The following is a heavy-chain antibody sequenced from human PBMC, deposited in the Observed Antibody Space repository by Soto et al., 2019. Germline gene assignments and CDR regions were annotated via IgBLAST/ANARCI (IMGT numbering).Heavy chain of an antibody. CDR2: IDPSDSYT. CDR3: ARLRIAAPGDPGP. J-gene: IGHJ5*02. V-gene: IGHV5-10-1*01. D-gene: IGHD6-13*01. Sequence: PGESLKISCKGSGYRFTTDWISWVRQMPGKGLEWMGRIDPSDSYTTYSPSFQGHVTISVDKSISTAYLQWDSLKASDTVVYYCARLRIAAPGDPGPWGQGTLVTVSS. CDR1: GYRFTTDW.